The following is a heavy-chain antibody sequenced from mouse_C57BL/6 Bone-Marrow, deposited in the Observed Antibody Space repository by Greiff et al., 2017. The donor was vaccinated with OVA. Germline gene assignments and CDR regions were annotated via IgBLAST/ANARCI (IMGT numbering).Heavy chain of an antibody. Sequence: VMLVESGPGLVQPSQSLSITCTVSGFSLTSYGVHWVRQSPGKGLAWLGVIWRGGSTDYNAAFMSRLSITKDNPKSQVFFKMNSLQADDTAIYYCAKKGYGSSYWYFDVWGTGTTVTVSS. V-gene: IGHV2-5*01. CDR1: GFSLTSYG. CDR2: IWRGGST. CDR3: AKKGYGSSYWYFDV. D-gene: IGHD1-1*01. J-gene: IGHJ1*03.